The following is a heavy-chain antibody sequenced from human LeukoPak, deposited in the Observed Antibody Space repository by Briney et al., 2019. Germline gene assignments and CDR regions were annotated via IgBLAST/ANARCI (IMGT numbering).Heavy chain of an antibody. D-gene: IGHD6-13*01. CDR2: TYYKSKWYY. CDR1: GDSVSSNSAT. J-gene: IGHJ4*02. V-gene: IGHV6-1*01. Sequence: SQTLSLTCDISGDSVSSNSATWNWIRQSPSRGLKWLGRTYYKSKWYYGYAVSVKSRITINPDTSKNQFSLHLNSVTPEDTAVYYCARSAAGTIDYWGQGTLVTVSS. CDR3: ARSAAGTIDY.